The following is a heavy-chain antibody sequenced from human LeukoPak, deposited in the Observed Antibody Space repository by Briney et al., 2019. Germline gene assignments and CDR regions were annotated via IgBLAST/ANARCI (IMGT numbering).Heavy chain of an antibody. CDR3: ARVSISSGYFGDAFDI. J-gene: IGHJ3*02. Sequence: SETLSLTCTVSGGSISSGGYYWSWIRQPPGKGLEWIGYIYHSGSTYYNPSLKSRVTISVDRSKNQFSLKLSSVTAADTAVYYCARVSISSGYFGDAFDIWGQGTMVTVSS. V-gene: IGHV4-30-2*01. CDR2: IYHSGST. CDR1: GGSISSGGYY. D-gene: IGHD3-22*01.